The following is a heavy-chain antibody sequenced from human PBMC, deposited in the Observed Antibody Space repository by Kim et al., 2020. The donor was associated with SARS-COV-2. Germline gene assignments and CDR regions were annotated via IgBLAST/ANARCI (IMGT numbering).Heavy chain of an antibody. V-gene: IGHV3-23*01. D-gene: IGHD2-15*01. CDR2: IIGTAGNT. Sequence: GGSLRLSCVASGFIFTDYAMTWVRQTPEKGLEWVSSIIGTAGNTYYADSVKGRFTISRDNSGNTLSLQMNSLRAEDTAVYYCAKDKGLGYFDALDIWGQGTRVTVSS. CDR1: GFIFTDYA. J-gene: IGHJ3*02. CDR3: AKDKGLGYFDALDI.